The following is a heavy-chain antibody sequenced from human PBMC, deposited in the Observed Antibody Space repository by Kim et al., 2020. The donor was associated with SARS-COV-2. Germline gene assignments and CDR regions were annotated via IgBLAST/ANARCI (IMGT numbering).Heavy chain of an antibody. CDR3: ARWAGNRNGGYFVDY. J-gene: IGHJ4*02. Sequence: GGSLRLSCAVSGSPFSGHGMHWVRQAPGKGLEWVAVISHDAVDKYYTDSVKGRFIVSKDNSKNALYLQMDSLRAEDTAVYYCARWAGNRNGGYFVDYWGQGTRVPLSS. CDR2: ISHDAVDK. V-gene: IGHV3-33*05. D-gene: IGHD3-22*01. CDR1: GSPFSGHG.